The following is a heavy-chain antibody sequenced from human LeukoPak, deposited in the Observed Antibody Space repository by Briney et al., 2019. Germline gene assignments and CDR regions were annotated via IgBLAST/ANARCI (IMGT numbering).Heavy chain of an antibody. CDR1: GFTFSSYA. D-gene: IGHD4-23*01. CDR2: ISYDGSNK. CDR3: ARDDFGGNSFDY. Sequence: SGGSLRLSCAASGFTFSSYAMHWVRQAPVKGLEWVAVISYDGSNKYYADSVKGRFTISRDNSKNTLYLQMNSLRAEDTAVYYCARDDFGGNSFDYWGQGTLVTVSS. V-gene: IGHV3-30-3*01. J-gene: IGHJ4*02.